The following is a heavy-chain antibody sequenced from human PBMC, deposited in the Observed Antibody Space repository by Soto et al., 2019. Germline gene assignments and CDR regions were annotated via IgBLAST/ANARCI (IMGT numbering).Heavy chain of an antibody. D-gene: IGHD3-16*02. CDR1: GGSVNTAVYY. CDR3: ARRMRDTYQYYNWFDP. CDR2: IYYDGSA. Sequence: QVQLQESGPGLVKPSQTLSLTCTVSGGSVNTAVYYWTWIRQSPGKGLEWIVNIYYDGSAYPNPSLTSRVTASVDTSKDQFSLILFSVTAADTAVYYCARRMRDTYQYYNWFDPWGQGTLVTVSS. J-gene: IGHJ5*02. V-gene: IGHV4-30-4*01.